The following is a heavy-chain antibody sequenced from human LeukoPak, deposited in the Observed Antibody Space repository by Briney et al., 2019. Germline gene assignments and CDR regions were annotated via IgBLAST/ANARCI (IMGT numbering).Heavy chain of an antibody. J-gene: IGHJ4*02. CDR3: ARDPRRGYSYGYIDY. Sequence: PGGSLRLSCAASGFTFSSYSMNWVRHAPGKGLEWVSSISSSSSYIYYADSVKGRFTISGDNAKNSLYLQMNSLRAEDTAVYYCARDPRRGYSYGYIDYWGQGTLVTVAS. D-gene: IGHD5-18*01. V-gene: IGHV3-21*01. CDR1: GFTFSSYS. CDR2: ISSSSSYI.